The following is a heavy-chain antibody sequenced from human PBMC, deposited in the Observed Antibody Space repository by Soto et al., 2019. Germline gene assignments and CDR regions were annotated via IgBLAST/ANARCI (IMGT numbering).Heavy chain of an antibody. CDR2: INAFNGNT. CDR3: ARDPVAGTYFDY. V-gene: IGHV1-18*01. CDR1: GYTFISYG. Sequence: QVQLVQSGAEVKKPGASVKVSCKASGYTFISYGISWVRQAPGQGLEWMGWINAFNGNTNDAQKLQGRVTMTRDTSTSTAYMELRSLRSDDTAVYYCARDPVAGTYFDYWGQGTLVTVSS. D-gene: IGHD6-19*01. J-gene: IGHJ4*02.